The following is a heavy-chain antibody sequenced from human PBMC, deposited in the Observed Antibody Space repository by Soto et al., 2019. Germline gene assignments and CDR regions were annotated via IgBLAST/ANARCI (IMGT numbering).Heavy chain of an antibody. D-gene: IGHD2-21*02. J-gene: IGHJ4*02. CDR3: VKARRGGGNSVGFDY. V-gene: IGHV3-64D*08. CDR1: GFTFSSCS. CDR2: ISSNGGST. Sequence: GGSLRLSCSASGFTFSSCSMHWVRQAPGKGLEYVSIISSNGGSTYYADSVKDRFTISRDNSKNTLYLQMSSLRLEDTAVYYCVKARRGGGNSVGFDYWGQGTLVTVS.